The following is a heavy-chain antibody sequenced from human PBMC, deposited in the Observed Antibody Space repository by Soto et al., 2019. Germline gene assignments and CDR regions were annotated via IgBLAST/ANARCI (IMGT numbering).Heavy chain of an antibody. Sequence: GGSLRLSCAASGFTFSDYYMSWIRQAPGKGLEWVSYISSSSSYTNYADSVKGRFTISRDNAKNSLYLQMNSLRAEDTAVYYCARVEGDGSILTGYYAFDIWGQGTMVTVSS. CDR1: GFTFSDYY. CDR2: ISSSSSYT. J-gene: IGHJ3*02. D-gene: IGHD3-9*01. V-gene: IGHV3-11*06. CDR3: ARVEGDGSILTGYYAFDI.